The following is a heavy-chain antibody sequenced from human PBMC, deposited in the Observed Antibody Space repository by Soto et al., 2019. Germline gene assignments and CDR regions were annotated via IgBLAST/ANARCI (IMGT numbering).Heavy chain of an antibody. J-gene: IGHJ4*02. CDR2: ISYDGSNK. CDR3: ARERDQQLVPNEFDY. Sequence: VGPLRLSCAASGFTFSSYGMHRVRQAPGKGLEWVAVISYDGSNKYYADSVKGRFTISRDNSKNTLYLQMNSLRAEDTAVYYCARERDQQLVPNEFDYWGQGTLVTVSS. V-gene: IGHV3-30*03. CDR1: GFTFSSYG. D-gene: IGHD6-13*01.